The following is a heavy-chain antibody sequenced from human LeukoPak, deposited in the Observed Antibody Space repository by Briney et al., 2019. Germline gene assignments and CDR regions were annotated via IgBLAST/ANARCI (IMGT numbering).Heavy chain of an antibody. D-gene: IGHD2-2*01. CDR2: INWNGGST. CDR1: GFTFDDYG. J-gene: IGHJ6*03. Sequence: PTGRSLRLSCAAYGFTFDDYGMSWVRQGPGKWLEWVSGINWNGGSTGYADSVKGRFTIARDNAKNSLYLQMKSLRAEDPALYYCAREQYQLLNGYYYMDVWGKGTTVTVSS. V-gene: IGHV3-20*04. CDR3: AREQYQLLNGYYYMDV.